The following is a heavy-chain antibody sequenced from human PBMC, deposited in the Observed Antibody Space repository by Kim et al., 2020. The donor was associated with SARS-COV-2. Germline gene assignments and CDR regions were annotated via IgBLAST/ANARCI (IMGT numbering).Heavy chain of an antibody. CDR3: ARSLPLYINGSYLLDV. CDR2: IRHTGDT. D-gene: IGHD1-20*01. J-gene: IGHJ6*02. V-gene: IGHV4-34*01. Sequence: SETLSLTCAVSGGSFSGNYWSWIRQPPGKGLQWIGEIRHTGDTNYNPSLKSRITMSIDTSTNECFLNLASVTAADTAIYYCARSLPLYINGSYLLDVWGQGTTVSVS. CDR1: GGSFSGNY.